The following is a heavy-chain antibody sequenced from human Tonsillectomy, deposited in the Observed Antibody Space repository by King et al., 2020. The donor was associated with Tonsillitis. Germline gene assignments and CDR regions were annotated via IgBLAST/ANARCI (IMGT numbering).Heavy chain of an antibody. CDR2: ITISGGST. CDR1: GFTLSTYA. Sequence: QLVQSGGGLVQPGGSLRLSCAASGFTLSTYAMSWVRQAPGKGLEWVSVITISGGSTYYTESVKGRFTISRDNSKNTLYLQMNSLRAEDTAVYYFAKVLPDAMDYWGQGTLVTVSS. J-gene: IGHJ4*02. CDR3: AKVLPDAMDY. V-gene: IGHV3-23*04. D-gene: IGHD2-2*01.